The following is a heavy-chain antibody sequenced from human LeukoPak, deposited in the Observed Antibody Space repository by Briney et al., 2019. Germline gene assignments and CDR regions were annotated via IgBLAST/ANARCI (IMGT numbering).Heavy chain of an antibody. Sequence: PGGSLRLSCAASGFTFSSYSMNWVRQAPGKGLDWVSYISSSSGTIYYADSVKGRFTISRDNAKNSLYLQMNSLRAEDTAVYYCASSSGCGGDCYLDYWGQGTLVTVSS. CDR1: GFTFSSYS. CDR3: ASSSGCGGDCYLDY. D-gene: IGHD2-21*02. V-gene: IGHV3-48*04. J-gene: IGHJ4*02. CDR2: ISSSSGTI.